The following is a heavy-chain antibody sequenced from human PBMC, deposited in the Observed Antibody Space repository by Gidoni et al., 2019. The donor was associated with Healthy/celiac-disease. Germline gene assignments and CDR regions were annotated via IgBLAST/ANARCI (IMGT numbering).Heavy chain of an antibody. D-gene: IGHD6-13*01. J-gene: IGHJ4*02. V-gene: IGHV3-9*01. CDR3: AKDGHSSSINPKGSFDY. Sequence: EVQLVESGGGLVQPGRSLRLSCAASGFTFDDYAMHWGRQAPGKGLEWVSGISWNSGSIGYADSVKGRFTISRDNAKNSLYLQMNSLRAEDTALYYCAKDGHSSSINPKGSFDYWGQGTLVTVSS. CDR2: ISWNSGSI. CDR1: GFTFDDYA.